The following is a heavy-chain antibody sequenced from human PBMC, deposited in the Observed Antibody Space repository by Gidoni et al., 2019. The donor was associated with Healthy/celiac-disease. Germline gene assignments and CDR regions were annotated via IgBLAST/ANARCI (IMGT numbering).Heavy chain of an antibody. J-gene: IGHJ6*02. CDR1: GGSFSGYY. Sequence: QVQLQQWGAGLLKPSETLSLTCAVYGGSFSGYYWSWIRQPPGKGLEWIGEINHSGSTNYNPSLKSRVTISVDTSKNQFSLKLSSVTAADTAVYYCAREVGSYVLLWFGASGYGMDVWGQGTTVTVSS. CDR3: AREVGSYVLLWFGASGYGMDV. CDR2: INHSGST. V-gene: IGHV4-34*01. D-gene: IGHD3-10*01.